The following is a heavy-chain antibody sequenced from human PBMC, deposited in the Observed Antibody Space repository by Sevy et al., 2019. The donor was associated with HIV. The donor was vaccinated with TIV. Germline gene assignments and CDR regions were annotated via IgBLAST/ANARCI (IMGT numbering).Heavy chain of an antibody. D-gene: IGHD3-22*01. J-gene: IGHJ3*02. CDR3: ARDGPGFEYYYDSSGYSGTFDI. CDR1: GFTVSSNY. V-gene: IGHV3-30-3*01. CDR2: ISYDGSNK. Sequence: GGSLRLSCAASGFTVSSNYMSWVRQAPGKGLEWVAVISYDGSNKYYADSVKGRFTISRDNSKNTLYLQMNSLRAEDTAVYYCARDGPGFEYYYDSSGYSGTFDIWGQGTMVTVSS.